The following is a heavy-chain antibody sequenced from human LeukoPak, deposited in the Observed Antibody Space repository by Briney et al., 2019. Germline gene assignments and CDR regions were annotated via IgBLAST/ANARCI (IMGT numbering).Heavy chain of an antibody. V-gene: IGHV3-21*01. J-gene: IGHJ4*02. D-gene: IGHD4/OR15-4a*01. CDR2: ISSSSSYI. CDR3: ARDTQLTYYFDY. Sequence: GGSLRLSCAASGFTFSSYSMNWVRQAPGKGLEWVSSISSSSSYIYYADSVKGRFTISRDNAKNSLYLQMNSLRAEDTAVYYCARDTQLTYYFDYWGQGTLVTVSS. CDR1: GFTFSSYS.